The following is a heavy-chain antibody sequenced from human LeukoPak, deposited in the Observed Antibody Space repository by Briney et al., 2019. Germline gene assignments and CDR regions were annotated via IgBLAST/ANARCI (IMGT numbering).Heavy chain of an antibody. CDR2: IYYSGST. CDR3: ARGPRTNFLYYYYYGMDV. V-gene: IGHV4-59*08. Sequence: SETLSLTCAVYGGSFSGYYWSWIRQPPGKGLEWIGYIYYSGSTNYNPSLKSRVTISVDTSKNQFSLKLSSVTAADTAVYYCARGPRTNFLYYYYYGMDVWGQGTTVTVSS. CDR1: GGSFSGYY. D-gene: IGHD1-14*01. J-gene: IGHJ6*02.